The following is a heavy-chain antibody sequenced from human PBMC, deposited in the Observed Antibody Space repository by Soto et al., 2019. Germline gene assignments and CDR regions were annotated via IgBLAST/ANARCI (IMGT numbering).Heavy chain of an antibody. CDR1: VGTFSSYA. J-gene: IGHJ4*02. V-gene: IGHV1-69*01. Sequence: QVQLVQSGAEVKKPGSSVKVSCKASVGTFSSYAISWVRQAPGQGLEWMGGIIPIFGTANYAQKFQGRVTITADESTSTAYMELSSLRSEDTAVYYCARRLEYYYDSSGYYDWGQGTLVTVSS. CDR3: ARRLEYYYDSSGYYD. CDR2: IIPIFGTA. D-gene: IGHD3-22*01.